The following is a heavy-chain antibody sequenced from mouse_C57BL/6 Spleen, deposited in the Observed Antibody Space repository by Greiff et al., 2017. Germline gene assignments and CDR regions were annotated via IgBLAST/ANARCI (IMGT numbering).Heavy chain of an antibody. Sequence: QVQLQQPGAELVKPGASVKLSCKASGYTFTSYWMQWVKQRPGQGLEWIGEIDPSDSYTNYNQKFKGKATLTVDTSSRTAYMQLSSLTSEDSAVYYCARGGTAQATDYWGQGTTLTVSS. CDR1: GYTFTSYW. D-gene: IGHD3-2*02. V-gene: IGHV1-50*01. J-gene: IGHJ2*01. CDR3: ARGGTAQATDY. CDR2: IDPSDSYT.